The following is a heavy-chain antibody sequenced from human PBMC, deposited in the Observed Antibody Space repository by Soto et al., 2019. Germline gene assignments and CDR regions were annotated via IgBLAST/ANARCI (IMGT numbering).Heavy chain of an antibody. J-gene: IGHJ6*03. CDR3: ARGSDWDYYYYYYMDV. Sequence: GASVKVSCKASGYTFTSYAMHWVRQAPGQRLEWMGWINAGNGNTKYSQKFQGRVTITRNTSTSTDYMEKSSLRSEDTAVYYCARGSDWDYYYYYYMDVWGKGTTVTVSS. D-gene: IGHD2-21*01. V-gene: IGHV1-3*01. CDR2: INAGNGNT. CDR1: GYTFTSYA.